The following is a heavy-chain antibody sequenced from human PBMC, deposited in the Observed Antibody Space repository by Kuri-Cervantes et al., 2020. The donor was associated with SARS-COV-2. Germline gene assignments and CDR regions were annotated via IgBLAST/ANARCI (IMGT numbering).Heavy chain of an antibody. D-gene: IGHD5-18*01. J-gene: IGHJ4*02. CDR3: ARVRAGYSYGFDY. Sequence: SETLSLTCTVSGGSISSGGYYWSWIRQHPGKGLEWIGYIYYSGSTYYNPSLKSRVTISVDTSKNQFSLKLSSVTAADTAVYYCARVRAGYSYGFDYWGQGTLVTVSS. CDR2: IYYSGST. CDR1: GGSISSGGYY. V-gene: IGHV4-31*03.